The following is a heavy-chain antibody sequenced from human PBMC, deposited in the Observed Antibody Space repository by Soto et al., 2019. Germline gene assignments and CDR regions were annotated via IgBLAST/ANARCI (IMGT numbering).Heavy chain of an antibody. J-gene: IGHJ6*02. V-gene: IGHV4-61*01. CDR3: AREKRNTNYYYYYGMDV. CDR2: IYYSGST. D-gene: IGHD1-1*01. Sequence: PSETLSLTSTVSGGSVSSGSYYWSWNRQPPGKGLEWIGYIYYSGSTNYNPSLKSRVTISVDTSKNQFSLKLSSVTAADTAVYYCAREKRNTNYYYYYGMDVWGQGTTVTVSS. CDR1: GGSVSSGSYY.